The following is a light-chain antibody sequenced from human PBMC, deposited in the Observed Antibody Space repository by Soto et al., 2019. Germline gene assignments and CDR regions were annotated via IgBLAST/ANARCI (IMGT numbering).Light chain of an antibody. Sequence: IVMTQSPATLSVSPGERAILSCRASQSVRTNLAWYQQKPGQAPRLFIYGASTRATGVPARFSGSGSGTEFTLAISSLQSEDFAIYFCQQYHNRWTFGQGTKVDIK. J-gene: IGKJ1*01. V-gene: IGKV3-15*01. CDR1: QSVRTN. CDR2: GAS. CDR3: QQYHNRWT.